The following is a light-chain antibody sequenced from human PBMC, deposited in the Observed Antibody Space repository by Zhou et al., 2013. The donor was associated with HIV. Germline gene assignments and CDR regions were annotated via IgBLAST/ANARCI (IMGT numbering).Light chain of an antibody. V-gene: IGKV2D-29*01. J-gene: IGKJ4*01. Sequence: ETVLTQSPLTLSVTRGQPASMSCKSSQSLQDSDGKTYLYWYLQRPGQPPQLLIHEVFNRFSGVPDRFTGGGSGTEFTLEISRVETEDVGVYYCMQSMFLPLTFGGGTRVDIK. CDR3: MQSMFLPLT. CDR1: QSLQDSDGKTY. CDR2: EVF.